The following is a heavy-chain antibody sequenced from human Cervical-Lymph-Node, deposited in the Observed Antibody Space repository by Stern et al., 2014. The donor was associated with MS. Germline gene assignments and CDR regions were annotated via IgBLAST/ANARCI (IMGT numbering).Heavy chain of an antibody. D-gene: IGHD2-15*01. CDR3: ARDTCRGGGCYFRY. CDR2: LSNEGSKQ. V-gene: IGHV3-30-3*01. J-gene: IGHJ4*02. Sequence: VQLVESGGGVVQPGRSLRLSCAASGFIFSSYAMHWVRQAPGKGLDWVAFLSNEGSKQFYADSVKGRFTIFRDNSNHTLYLQMNSLRPEDTAVYYCARDTCRGGGCYFRYWGQGILITVSS. CDR1: GFIFSSYA.